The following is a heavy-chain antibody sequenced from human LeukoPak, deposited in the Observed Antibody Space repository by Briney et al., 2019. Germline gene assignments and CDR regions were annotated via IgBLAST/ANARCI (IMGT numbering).Heavy chain of an antibody. D-gene: IGHD6-13*01. V-gene: IGHV4-61*02. CDR2: IYTSGST. J-gene: IGHJ6*03. Sequence: SETLSLTCTVSGGSISSGSYYWSWIRQPAGKGLEWIGRIYTSGSTNYNPSLKSRVTISVDTSKNQFSLKLSSVTAADTAVYYCARGSQYSSSWSSSFYYYYYMDVWGKGTTVTISS. CDR1: GGSISSGSYY. CDR3: ARGSQYSSSWSSSFYYYYYMDV.